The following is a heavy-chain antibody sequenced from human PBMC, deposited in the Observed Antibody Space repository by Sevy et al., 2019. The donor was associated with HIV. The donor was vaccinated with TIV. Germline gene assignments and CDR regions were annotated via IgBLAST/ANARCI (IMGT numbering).Heavy chain of an antibody. CDR1: GFIFSSYE. Sequence: GGSLRLSCAASGFIFSSYEMSWVRQAPGKGLEWISYIGSSGSNVYHADSAKGRFTISRDNAQNSLYLQMNSLRVEDTAVFYCNRITLQGEDAFDLWGQGTMVTVSS. D-gene: IGHD3-10*01. CDR3: NRITLQGEDAFDL. CDR2: IGSSGSNV. J-gene: IGHJ3*01. V-gene: IGHV3-48*03.